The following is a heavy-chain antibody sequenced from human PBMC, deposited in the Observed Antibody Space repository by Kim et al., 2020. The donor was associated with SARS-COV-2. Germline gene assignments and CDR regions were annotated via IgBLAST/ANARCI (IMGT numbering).Heavy chain of an antibody. CDR2: IDPSDSYT. V-gene: IGHV5-10-1*01. J-gene: IGHJ6*02. Sequence: GESLKISCKGSGYSFTSYWISWVRQMPGKGLEWMGRIDPSDSYTNYSPSFQGHVTISADKSISTAYLQWSSLKASDTARYYCSRHAPLKWGSSWYFSNYYGMDVWGQGTTVTVSS. D-gene: IGHD6-13*01. CDR3: SRHAPLKWGSSWYFSNYYGMDV. CDR1: GYSFTSYW.